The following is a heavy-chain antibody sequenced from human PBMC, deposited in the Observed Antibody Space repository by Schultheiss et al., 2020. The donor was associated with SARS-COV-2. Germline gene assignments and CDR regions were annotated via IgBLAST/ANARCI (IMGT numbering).Heavy chain of an antibody. V-gene: IGHV4-4*07. J-gene: IGHJ4*02. CDR1: GGSISSYY. CDR3: ARRGSGGMTFDH. D-gene: IGHD2-15*01. CDR2: IYTSGST. Sequence: QTLSLTCTVSGGSISSYYWSWIRQPAGKGLEWIGRIYTSGSTYYNPSLKSRVTVSVDTSKNQFSLKMTSVAEADTAVYYCARRGSGGMTFDHWGQGTRVTVSS.